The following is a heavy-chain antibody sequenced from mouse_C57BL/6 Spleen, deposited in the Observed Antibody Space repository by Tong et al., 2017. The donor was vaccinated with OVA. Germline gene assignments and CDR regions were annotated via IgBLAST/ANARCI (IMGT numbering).Heavy chain of an antibody. D-gene: IGHD1-1*01. Sequence: VQLQESGAELVRPGTSVKLSCKASGYTFTSYWMHWVKQRPGQGLEWIGVIDPSDSYTNYNQKFKGKATLTVDTSSSTAYMQLSSLTSEDSAVYFCASGDYYGSSYNYWGQGTTLTVSS. CDR2: IDPSDSYT. J-gene: IGHJ2*01. V-gene: IGHV1-59*01. CDR1: GYTFTSYW. CDR3: ASGDYYGSSYNY.